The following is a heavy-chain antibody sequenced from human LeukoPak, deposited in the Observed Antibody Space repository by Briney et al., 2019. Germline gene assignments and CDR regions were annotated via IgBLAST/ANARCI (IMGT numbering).Heavy chain of an antibody. V-gene: IGHV1-46*01. D-gene: IGHD2-21*02. Sequence: ASVRVSCKASGYTFTSYYMHWVRQAPGQGLEWMGIMNPSGGSTSYAQKFQGRVTMTRDMSMSTVYMELSSLRSEDTAVYYCARVGQPWGSAIRWYFDYWGQGTLVTVSS. J-gene: IGHJ4*02. CDR1: GYTFTSYY. CDR3: ARVGQPWGSAIRWYFDY. CDR2: MNPSGGST.